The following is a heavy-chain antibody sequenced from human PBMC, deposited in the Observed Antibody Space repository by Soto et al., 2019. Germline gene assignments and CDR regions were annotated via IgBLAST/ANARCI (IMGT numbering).Heavy chain of an antibody. Sequence: SETLSLTCTVSGGSISSSSYYWGWIRQPPGKGLEWIGSIYYSGSTYYNPSLKSRVTISVDTSKNQFSLKLSSVTAADTAVYYCARRYSSSYSYWGQGTLVTVSS. J-gene: IGHJ4*02. V-gene: IGHV4-39*01. CDR3: ARRYSSSYSY. CDR2: IYYSGST. CDR1: GGSISSSSYY. D-gene: IGHD6-6*01.